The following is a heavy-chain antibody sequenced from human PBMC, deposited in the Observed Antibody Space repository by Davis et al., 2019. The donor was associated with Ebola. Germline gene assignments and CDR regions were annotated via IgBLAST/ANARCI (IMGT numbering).Heavy chain of an antibody. D-gene: IGHD1-26*01. CDR2: IDYSGST. CDR1: GGPISTHY. Sequence: SETLSLTCTVSGGPISTHYWSWIRQPPGKGLEWIGYIDYSGSTTYNPSLRSRVTISVDTSKTQFSLKVSSVTAADTAVYYCARREWELPFDYWGQGTLVTVSS. CDR3: ARREWELPFDY. J-gene: IGHJ4*02. V-gene: IGHV4-59*11.